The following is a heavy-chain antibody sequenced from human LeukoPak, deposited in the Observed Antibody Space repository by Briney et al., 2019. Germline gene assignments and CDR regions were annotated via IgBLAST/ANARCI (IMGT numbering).Heavy chain of an antibody. CDR2: ISTYNGNT. V-gene: IGHV1-18*01. CDR3: ARGDDAFDI. J-gene: IGHJ3*02. CDR1: GYTFTTYG. Sequence: ASVKVSCKASGYTFTTYGISWVRQAPGQGLEWMGWISTYNGNTNYIQKLQGRVTVTTDTSTSTVYMELRSLRSDDTAVYYCARGDDAFDIWGQGTTVTVSS.